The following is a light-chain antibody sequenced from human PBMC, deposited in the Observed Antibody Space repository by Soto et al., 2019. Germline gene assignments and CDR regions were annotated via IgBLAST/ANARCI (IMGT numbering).Light chain of an antibody. Sequence: DIQMTQSPSTLSGPVGDRVTITCRANQTSSSWVACYQQTPGTAPKLMIYTASIVKSGVSSRFSGSGSATEFTLTISSLQPDYFATYYCQHYNSYSEAFGQGTKVDI. CDR3: QHYNSYSEA. V-gene: IGKV1-5*03. CDR2: TAS. CDR1: QTSSSW. J-gene: IGKJ1*01.